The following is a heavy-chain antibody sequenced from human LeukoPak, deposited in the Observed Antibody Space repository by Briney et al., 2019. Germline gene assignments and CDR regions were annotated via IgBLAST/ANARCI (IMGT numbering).Heavy chain of an antibody. CDR3: AKDIGYGSVITSPRGDY. V-gene: IGHV3-23*01. CDR1: GFTSKTSA. Sequence: PGGSLRLSCAVSGFTSKTSATSWVRQAPGKGLEWVSGISRSGDGTYYAASVKGRFTISRDNSQNTLYLQLSSLSAEDTAVYYCAKDIGYGSVITSPRGDYWGQGALVTVSS. CDR2: ISRSGDGT. J-gene: IGHJ4*02. D-gene: IGHD3-10*01.